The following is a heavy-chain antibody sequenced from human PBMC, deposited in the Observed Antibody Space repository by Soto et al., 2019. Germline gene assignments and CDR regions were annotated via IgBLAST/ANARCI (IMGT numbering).Heavy chain of an antibody. D-gene: IGHD6-13*01. CDR2: IFANGHT. V-gene: IGHV4-4*07. CDR3: VASLAASGLNWLDP. J-gene: IGHJ5*02. Sequence: QLQLQESGPGLVKASETLSLTCIVSGSSISEKYWNWVRQPPGKGLEWIGLIFANGHTDYNPSLKSRVTMSVDASKNQFSLRLTSMTAADTAVYYCVASLAASGLNWLDPWGRGTLVTVSS. CDR1: GSSISEKY.